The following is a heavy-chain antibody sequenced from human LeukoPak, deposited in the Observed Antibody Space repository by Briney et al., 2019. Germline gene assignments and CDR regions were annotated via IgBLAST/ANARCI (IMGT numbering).Heavy chain of an antibody. J-gene: IGHJ3*02. D-gene: IGHD2-15*01. Sequence: GESLKISCKGSGYSFTSYWIGWVRQMPGKGLEWMGIIYPGDSDTRYSPSLQGQVTISADKSISTAYLQWSSLKASDTAMYYCARRYCSGGSCYSWEGQVAFDIWGQGTMVTVSS. CDR2: IYPGDSDT. V-gene: IGHV5-51*01. CDR3: ARRYCSGGSCYSWEGQVAFDI. CDR1: GYSFTSYW.